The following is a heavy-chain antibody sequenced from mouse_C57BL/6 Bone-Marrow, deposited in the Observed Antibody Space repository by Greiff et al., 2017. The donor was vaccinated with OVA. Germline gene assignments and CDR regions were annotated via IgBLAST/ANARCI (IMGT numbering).Heavy chain of an antibody. CDR1: GYSITSGYY. V-gene: IGHV3-6*01. Sequence: EVKLMESGPGLVKPSQSLSLTCSVTGYSITSGYYWNWIRQFPGNKLEWMGYISYDGSNNYNPSLKNRISITRDTSKNQFFLKLNSVTTEDTATYYCARRKTAQATGLDYWGQGTSVTVSS. J-gene: IGHJ4*01. CDR3: ARRKTAQATGLDY. D-gene: IGHD3-2*02. CDR2: ISYDGSN.